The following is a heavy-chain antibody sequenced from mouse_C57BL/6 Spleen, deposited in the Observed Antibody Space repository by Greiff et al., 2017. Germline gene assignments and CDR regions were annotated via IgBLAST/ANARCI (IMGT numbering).Heavy chain of an antibody. V-gene: IGHV5-17*01. D-gene: IGHD2-3*01. CDR3: ADDGYAYYYAMDY. CDR2: ISSGSSTI. CDR1: GFTFSDYG. Sequence: EVMLVESGGGLVKPGGSLKLSCAASGFTFSDYGMHWVRQAPEKGLEWVAYISSGSSTIYYADTVKGRFTISRDNAKNTLFLQMTSLRSEDTAMYYCADDGYAYYYAMDYWGQGASVTVSS. J-gene: IGHJ4*01.